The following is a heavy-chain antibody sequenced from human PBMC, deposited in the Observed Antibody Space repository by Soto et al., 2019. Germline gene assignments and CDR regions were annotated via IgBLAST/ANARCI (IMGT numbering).Heavy chain of an antibody. J-gene: IGHJ6*02. CDR3: ARANVRLHFGGNYYYGMDV. CDR1: GGTFGNSA. D-gene: IGHD6-25*01. V-gene: IGHV1-69*12. CDR2: IIPIFPTP. Sequence: QVQLVQSGAEVKKPGSSVTVSCKASGGTFGNSAISWVRQAPGQGLEWMGGIIPIFPTPDYAQKFQGRVTIAAEDSTHADSMALTSLRSEATVVYYGARANVRLHFGGNYYYGMDVWGQGTTVTVSS.